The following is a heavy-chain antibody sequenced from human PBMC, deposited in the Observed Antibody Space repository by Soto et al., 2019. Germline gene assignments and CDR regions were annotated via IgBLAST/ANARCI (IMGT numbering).Heavy chain of an antibody. D-gene: IGHD3-10*01. V-gene: IGHV1-24*01. CDR2: FDPEDGET. CDR1: GYTLTELS. J-gene: IGHJ4*02. Sequence: ASVKVSCKVSGYTLTELSMHWVRQAPGKGLEWMGGFDPEDGETIYAQKFQGRVTMTEDTSTDTAYMELSSLRSEDTAVYYCATELRGVLINSLQSFDYWGQGTLVTVYS. CDR3: ATELRGVLINSLQSFDY.